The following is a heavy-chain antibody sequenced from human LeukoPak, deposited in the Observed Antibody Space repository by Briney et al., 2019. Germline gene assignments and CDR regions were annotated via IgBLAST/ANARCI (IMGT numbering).Heavy chain of an antibody. CDR3: ARGVLWQWLADTQFDY. CDR2: INPSGGST. J-gene: IGHJ4*02. D-gene: IGHD6-19*01. Sequence: ASVKVSCKASGYTFTSYYMHWVRQAPGQGLEWMGIINPSGGSTSYAQKFQGRVTMTRDTSISTAYMELSRLRSDDTAVYYCARGVLWQWLADTQFDYWGQGTLVTVSS. V-gene: IGHV1-46*01. CDR1: GYTFTSYY.